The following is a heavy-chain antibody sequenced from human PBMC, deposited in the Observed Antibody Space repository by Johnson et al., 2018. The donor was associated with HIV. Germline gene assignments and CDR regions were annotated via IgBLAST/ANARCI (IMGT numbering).Heavy chain of an antibody. CDR2: LNWNGGNT. D-gene: IGHD5-12*01. J-gene: IGHJ3*02. CDR3: ARDRGYSGYDWGAFDI. CDR1: GFIFDDYG. V-gene: IGHV3-20*04. Sequence: VQLVESGGGVVRPGGSLRLSCAASGFIFDDYGMSWVHQAPGKGLEWVSGLNWNGGNTGYADSVKGRCTISRDNAKNSLYLQMNNLRAEDTALYFCARDRGYSGYDWGAFDIWGQGTMVTVSS.